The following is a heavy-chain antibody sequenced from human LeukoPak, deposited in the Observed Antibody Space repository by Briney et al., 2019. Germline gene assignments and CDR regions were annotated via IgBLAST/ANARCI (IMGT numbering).Heavy chain of an antibody. Sequence: SETLSLTCTVSGGSISSGGYYWSWLRQHPGKGLEWIGYIYYSGSTYYNPSLKSRVTISVDTSKNQFSLKLSSVTAADTAVYYCARDRPAAYYDFWSGPDAFDIWGQGTMVTVSS. CDR3: ARDRPAAYYDFWSGPDAFDI. CDR2: IYYSGST. V-gene: IGHV4-31*03. CDR1: GGSISSGGYY. D-gene: IGHD3-3*01. J-gene: IGHJ3*02.